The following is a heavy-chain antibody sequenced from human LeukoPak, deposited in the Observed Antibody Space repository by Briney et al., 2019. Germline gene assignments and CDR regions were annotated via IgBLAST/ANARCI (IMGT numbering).Heavy chain of an antibody. CDR2: IIPIFGP. Sequence: SVTVSCKASGGTFSTFPISWVRQAPGQGLEWIGGIIPIFGPNYAQKFQGRATITTDESTSTAYMELSSLRSEDTAVYYCARDSLDGDHHGYWGQGTLVTVSS. J-gene: IGHJ4*02. CDR3: ARDSLDGDHHGY. CDR1: GGTFSTFP. D-gene: IGHD4-17*01. V-gene: IGHV1-69*05.